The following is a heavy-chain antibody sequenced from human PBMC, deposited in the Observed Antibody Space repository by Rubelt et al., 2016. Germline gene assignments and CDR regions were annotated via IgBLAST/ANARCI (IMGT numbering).Heavy chain of an antibody. CDR3: AREYSSGWDYDY. CDR1: GGSISSSSYY. J-gene: IGHJ4*02. D-gene: IGHD6-19*01. CDR2: IYYSGST. V-gene: IGHV4-39*07. Sequence: QLQLQESGPGLVKPSETLSLTCTVTGGSISSSSYYWGWIRQPPGKGLEWIGSIYYSGSTYYNPSPKSRVTISVDTSKNQFSLKLSSVTAADTAVYYCAREYSSGWDYDYWGQGTLVTVSS.